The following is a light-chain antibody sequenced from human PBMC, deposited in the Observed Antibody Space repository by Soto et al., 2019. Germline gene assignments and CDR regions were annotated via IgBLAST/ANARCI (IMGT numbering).Light chain of an antibody. V-gene: IGLV2-14*01. Sequence: QSALTQPASVSGSPGQSITISCTGTSSDVGGYNYVSWYQQHPGKAPKLMIYEVSNRPSAVSNRFSGSKSDNTASLTISGLQAEDEADYYCSSYTSSSTYVFGTGTKVTAL. J-gene: IGLJ1*01. CDR2: EVS. CDR3: SSYTSSSTYV. CDR1: SSDVGGYNY.